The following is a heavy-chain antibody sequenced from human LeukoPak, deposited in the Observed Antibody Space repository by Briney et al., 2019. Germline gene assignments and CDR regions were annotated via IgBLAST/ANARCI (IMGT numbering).Heavy chain of an antibody. J-gene: IGHJ6*02. CDR1: GFTFSSYW. Sequence: GGSLRLSCAASGFTFSSYWMSWVRQAPGKGLEWVANIKQDGSEKYYVDSVKGRSTISRDNAKNSLYLQMNSLRAEDTAVYYCARDSYSSGWYGHNYYYYGMDVWGQGTTVTVSS. V-gene: IGHV3-7*03. CDR2: IKQDGSEK. D-gene: IGHD6-19*01. CDR3: ARDSYSSGWYGHNYYYYGMDV.